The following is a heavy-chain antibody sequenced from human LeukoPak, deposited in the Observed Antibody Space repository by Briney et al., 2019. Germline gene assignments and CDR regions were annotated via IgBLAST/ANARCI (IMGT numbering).Heavy chain of an antibody. J-gene: IGHJ4*02. D-gene: IGHD3-16*01. V-gene: IGHV4-4*02. CDR3: ARGHTYHWGY. CDR1: GDSISSGNW. CDR2: IFQSGTT. Sequence: SETLSLTCAVSGDSISSGNWWSWFRQPPGKGLEWIGEIFQSGTTNYNPSLKSRVTISVDKSKNQFSLDLSSMTAADTAVYYCARGHTYHWGYWGQGTLVTVSS.